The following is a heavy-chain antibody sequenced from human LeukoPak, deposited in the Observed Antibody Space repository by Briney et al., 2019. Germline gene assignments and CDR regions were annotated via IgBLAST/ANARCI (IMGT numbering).Heavy chain of an antibody. CDR2: IRSDGSNK. Sequence: PGGSLRLSCAGSGFSFSSYGMHWVRQAPGKGLEWMAFIRSDGSNKYYADSVKGRFTISRDNSKNTLYLQMNSLRTEDTAVYYCARAQFGGWYGLAFDSWGQGILVTVSS. J-gene: IGHJ4*02. CDR1: GFSFSSYG. V-gene: IGHV3-30*02. CDR3: ARAQFGGWYGLAFDS. D-gene: IGHD6-19*01.